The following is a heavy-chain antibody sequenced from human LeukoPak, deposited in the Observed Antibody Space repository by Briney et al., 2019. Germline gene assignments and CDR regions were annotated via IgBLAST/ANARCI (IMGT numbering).Heavy chain of an antibody. Sequence: ASVKVSCKASGYTFTRYYMHWVRQAPRQGLEWMGIINPSGGSTSYAQKFQGRVTMTRDTSTRIVYMELSSLRSEDTAVYYCARWGASGLALIYYYGMDVWGQGTTVTVSS. J-gene: IGHJ6*02. CDR2: INPSGGST. CDR3: ARWGASGLALIYYYGMDV. CDR1: GYTFTRYY. V-gene: IGHV1-46*01. D-gene: IGHD3/OR15-3a*01.